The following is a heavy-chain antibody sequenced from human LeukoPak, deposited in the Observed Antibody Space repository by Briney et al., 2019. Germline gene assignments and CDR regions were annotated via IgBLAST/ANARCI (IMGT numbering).Heavy chain of an antibody. Sequence: GGSLRLSCAASGFTFSSSAMSWVRQVPEKGLEWVSGISASGGSTYYADSVRGRFTISRDNSKNTLYVQMNSLRAEDTAVYYCAKERIVGRFLEWLFWYWGQGTLVTVSS. CDR3: AKERIVGRFLEWLFWY. D-gene: IGHD3-3*01. V-gene: IGHV3-23*01. J-gene: IGHJ4*02. CDR1: GFTFSSSA. CDR2: ISASGGST.